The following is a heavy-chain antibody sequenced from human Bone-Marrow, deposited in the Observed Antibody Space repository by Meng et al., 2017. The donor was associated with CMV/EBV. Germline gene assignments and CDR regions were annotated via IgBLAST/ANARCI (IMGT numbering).Heavy chain of an antibody. CDR2: INPNSGGT. CDR1: GYTFTSYY. V-gene: IGHV1-2*02. J-gene: IGHJ6*02. Sequence: ASVKVSCKASGYTFTSYYMHWVRQAPGQGLEWMGWINPNSGGTSYAQKFQGRVTMTRDTSISTAYMELSRLRSDDTAVYYCARDSPTGDYYYYYGMDVWGQGTTVTVSS. CDR3: ARDSPTGDYYYYYGMDV. D-gene: IGHD3-10*01.